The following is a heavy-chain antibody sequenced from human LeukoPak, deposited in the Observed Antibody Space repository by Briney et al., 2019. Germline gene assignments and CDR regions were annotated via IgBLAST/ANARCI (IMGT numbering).Heavy chain of an antibody. CDR1: GFTFSSYS. D-gene: IGHD3-22*01. CDR3: ARDTYYYDSSGYLLPDAFDI. CDR2: ISSSSDYI. J-gene: IGHJ3*02. Sequence: GGSLRLSCVASGFTFSSYSMNWVRQAPGKGLEWVSCISSSSDYIYYADSVKGRFTISRDNAKNSLYLQMNSLRAEDTAVYYCARDTYYYDSSGYLLPDAFDIWGQGTMVTVSS. V-gene: IGHV3-21*01.